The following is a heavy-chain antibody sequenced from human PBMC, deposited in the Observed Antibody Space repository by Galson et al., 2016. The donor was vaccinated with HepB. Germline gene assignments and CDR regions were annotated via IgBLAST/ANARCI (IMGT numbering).Heavy chain of an antibody. J-gene: IGHJ4*02. CDR1: GLPFTKAW. V-gene: IGHV3-15*05. Sequence: SLRLSCAVSGLPFTKAWMNWVRQAPGKGLEWIGHVKANTDGGAIEYAAVVKGRFTISRDDSKNTAYLQMNSLETEDTGVYYCTTRGGSTWPRFWGQGTLVTVSS. CDR2: VKANTDGGAI. CDR3: TTRGGSTWPRF. D-gene: IGHD6-13*01.